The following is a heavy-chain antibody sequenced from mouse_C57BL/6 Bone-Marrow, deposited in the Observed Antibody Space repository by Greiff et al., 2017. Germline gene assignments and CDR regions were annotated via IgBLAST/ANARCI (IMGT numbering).Heavy chain of an antibody. J-gene: IGHJ3*01. D-gene: IGHD2-3*01. V-gene: IGHV3-6*01. Sequence: EVQLVESGPGLVKPSQSLSLTCSVTGYSITSGYYWNWIRQFPGNKLEWMGYISYDGSNNCNPSLKNRISFTRDTSKNQFFLKLNSVTTEDTATYYCARAYDSYYDFAYWGQGTLVTVSA. CDR1: GYSITSGYY. CDR2: ISYDGSN. CDR3: ARAYDSYYDFAY.